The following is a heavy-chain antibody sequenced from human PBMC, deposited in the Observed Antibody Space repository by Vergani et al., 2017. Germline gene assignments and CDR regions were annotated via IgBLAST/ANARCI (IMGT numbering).Heavy chain of an antibody. CDR1: GFTFSSYS. J-gene: IGHJ5*02. V-gene: IGHV3-21*01. Sequence: EVQLVESGGGLVQPGRSLRLSCAASGFTFSSYSMNWVRQAPGKGLEWVSSISSSSSYIYYADSVKGRFTISRDNAKNSLYLQMNSLRAEDTAVYYCARAGEDRYGGTNWFDPWGQGTLVTVSS. CDR3: ARAGEDRYGGTNWFDP. D-gene: IGHD4-23*01. CDR2: ISSSSSYI.